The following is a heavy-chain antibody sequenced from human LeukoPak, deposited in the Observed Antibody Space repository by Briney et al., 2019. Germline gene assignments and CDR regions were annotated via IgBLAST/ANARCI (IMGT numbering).Heavy chain of an antibody. Sequence: GASVKVSCKASGYTFTGQDMHWVRQAPGQGREWMGWINPNTGGTNYAQKFQGRVTMTRDTTISTAYMELSWLTSDDTAVYYCASYPRYMSSPPFDYWGQGTLVTVSS. V-gene: IGHV1-2*02. CDR2: INPNTGGT. J-gene: IGHJ4*02. D-gene: IGHD5-12*01. CDR3: ASYPRYMSSPPFDY. CDR1: GYTFTGQD.